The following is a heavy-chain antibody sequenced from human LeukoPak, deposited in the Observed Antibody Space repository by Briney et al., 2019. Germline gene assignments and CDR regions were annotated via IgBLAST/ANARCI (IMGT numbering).Heavy chain of an antibody. Sequence: PSETLSLTCTVSGGSISSYYWSWIRQPPGKGLEWIGYIYYSGSTNYNPSLKSRVTISVDTSKNQFSLKLSSVTAADTAVYYCARLPYYGSGRKDYWGQGTLVTVSS. CDR2: IYYSGST. D-gene: IGHD3-10*01. CDR3: ARLPYYGSGRKDY. CDR1: GGSISSYY. V-gene: IGHV4-59*01. J-gene: IGHJ4*02.